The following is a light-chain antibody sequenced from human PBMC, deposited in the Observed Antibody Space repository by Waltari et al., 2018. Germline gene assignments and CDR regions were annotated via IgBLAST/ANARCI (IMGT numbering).Light chain of an antibody. CDR1: GSNIGAGHA. Sequence: QSVLTQPPSVSGAPGQRVTISCTGRGSNIGAGHAVHWYQHLPRAAPKLLIYGSSSRPLGVPDRFFGSTSGTSASLAITGLQAEDEGDYYCQSYDTSLSVVFGGGTKLTVL. J-gene: IGLJ3*02. CDR3: QSYDTSLSVV. V-gene: IGLV1-40*01. CDR2: GSS.